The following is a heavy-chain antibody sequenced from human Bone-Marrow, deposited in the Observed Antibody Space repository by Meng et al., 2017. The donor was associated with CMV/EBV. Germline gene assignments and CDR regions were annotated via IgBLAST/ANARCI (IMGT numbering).Heavy chain of an antibody. J-gene: IGHJ4*02. CDR3: ARFNGHFYFDD. V-gene: IGHV3-66*02. CDR1: GFTVSSNY. CDR2: IYSGGST. Sequence: GGSLRLSCAASGFTVSSNYMSWVRQAPGKGLEWVSVIYSGGSTNYADSVNGRFTISRDNSKNTLYLQMNSLRTEDTAVYYCARFNGHFYFDDWGPGKLVNVSS.